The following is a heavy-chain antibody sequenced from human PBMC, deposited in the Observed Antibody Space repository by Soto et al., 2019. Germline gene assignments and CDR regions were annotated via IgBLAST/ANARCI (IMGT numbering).Heavy chain of an antibody. Sequence: GGSLRLSCAASGFTFSNYAMNWVRQALGKGLEWVSTISVSGNSAYYADSVKGRFTISRDNSKNTLYLQLNSLRAEDTAIYYCAKGALSTTSPYDFDYWGQGTLVTVSS. CDR2: ISVSGNSA. D-gene: IGHD1-26*01. CDR3: AKGALSTTSPYDFDY. V-gene: IGHV3-23*01. CDR1: GFTFSNYA. J-gene: IGHJ4*02.